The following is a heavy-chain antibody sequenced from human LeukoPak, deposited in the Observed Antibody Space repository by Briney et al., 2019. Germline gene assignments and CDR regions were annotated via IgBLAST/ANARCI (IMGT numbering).Heavy chain of an antibody. CDR1: GGTFSSYA. CDR2: IIPIFGTA. D-gene: IGHD2-15*01. V-gene: IGHV1-69*05. J-gene: IGHJ4*02. Sequence: ASVKVSCKASGGTFSSYAISWVRQAPGQGLEWMGRIIPIFGTANYAQKFQGRVTITTDESTSTAYMELSSLRSEDTAVYYCARGYCSGGSCNYPFDYWGQGTLVTVSS. CDR3: ARGYCSGGSCNYPFDY.